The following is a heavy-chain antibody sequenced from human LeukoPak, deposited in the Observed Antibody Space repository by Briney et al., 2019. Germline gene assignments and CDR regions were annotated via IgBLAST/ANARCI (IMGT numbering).Heavy chain of an antibody. CDR3: ARQPGITAKSWYFAR. J-gene: IGHJ2*01. V-gene: IGHV5-51*01. CDR2: IYLGDSDT. Sequence: GESLKLSCKASGYRFTSYWIGWVRQMPGKGLEWMGIIYLGDSDTRYSPSFQGQVTISADKSISMAYLQWSSLKASDTAMYFCARQPGITAKSWYFARWGRGTLVTVSS. D-gene: IGHD2-2*01. CDR1: GYRFTSYW.